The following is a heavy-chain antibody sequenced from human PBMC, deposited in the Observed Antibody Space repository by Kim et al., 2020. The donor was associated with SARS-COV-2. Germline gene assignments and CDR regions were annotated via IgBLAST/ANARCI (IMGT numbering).Heavy chain of an antibody. D-gene: IGHD3-9*01. V-gene: IGHV4-30-2*05. J-gene: IGHJ4*02. CDR3: AREVLRYFDWLSTYFDY. Sequence: LKSRVTISVDTSKNQFYLKLSSVTAADTAVYYCAREVLRYFDWLSTYFDYWGQGTLVTVSS.